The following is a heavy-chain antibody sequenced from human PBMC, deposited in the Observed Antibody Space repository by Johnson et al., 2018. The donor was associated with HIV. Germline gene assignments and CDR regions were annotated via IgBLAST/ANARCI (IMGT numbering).Heavy chain of an antibody. CDR1: GFTFSSYW. D-gene: IGHD2-21*01. Sequence: QVQLVESGGGLVQPGGSLRLSCAASGFTFSSYWMHWVRQAPGKGLVWVAVISYDGSNKYYADSVKGRFTISRDNSKNTLYLQMNSLRAEDTAVYYCARAGVVFSTASHDAFDIWGQGTMVTVSS. CDR2: ISYDGSNK. CDR3: ARAGVVFSTASHDAFDI. J-gene: IGHJ3*02. V-gene: IGHV3-30*03.